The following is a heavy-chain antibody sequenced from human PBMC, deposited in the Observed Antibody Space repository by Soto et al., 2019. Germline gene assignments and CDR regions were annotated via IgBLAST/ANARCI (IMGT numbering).Heavy chain of an antibody. CDR2: ISYDGSNK. V-gene: IGHV3-30*18. CDR3: AKDREPDDAFDI. J-gene: IGHJ3*02. Sequence: GGSLRLSCAASGFTFSSYGMHWVRQAPGKGLEWVAVISYDGSNKYYADSVKGRFTISRDNSKSTLYLQMNSLRAEDTAVYYCAKDREPDDAFDIWGQGTMVTVSS. D-gene: IGHD1-1*01. CDR1: GFTFSSYG.